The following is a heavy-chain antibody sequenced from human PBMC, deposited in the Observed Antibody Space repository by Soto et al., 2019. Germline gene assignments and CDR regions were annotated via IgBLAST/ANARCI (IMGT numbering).Heavy chain of an antibody. J-gene: IGHJ6*02. CDR2: IYYSGST. D-gene: IGHD3-3*01. V-gene: IGHV4-30-4*01. CDR1: GGSISSGDYY. Sequence: PSETLSLTCTVSGGSISSGDYYWSWIRQPPGKGLEWIGYIYYSGSTYYNPSLKSRVTISVDTSKNQFSLKLSSVTAADTAVYYCAREKPYYDFWSGRKISYGMDVWGQGTTVTVS. CDR3: AREKPYYDFWSGRKISYGMDV.